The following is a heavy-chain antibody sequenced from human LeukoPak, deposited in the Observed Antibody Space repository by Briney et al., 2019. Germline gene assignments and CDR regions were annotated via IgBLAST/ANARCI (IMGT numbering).Heavy chain of an antibody. CDR3: AKEVAAMVRGAPGGFDP. V-gene: IGHV4-59*01. CDR2: TYYSGST. Sequence: SETLSLTCTVSGGSISSYYWSWIRQPPGKGLEWIGYTYYSGSTNYNPSLKSRVTISVDTSKNQFSLKLSSVTAADTAVYYCAKEVAAMVRGAPGGFDPWGQGTLVTVSS. D-gene: IGHD3-10*01. J-gene: IGHJ5*02. CDR1: GGSISSYY.